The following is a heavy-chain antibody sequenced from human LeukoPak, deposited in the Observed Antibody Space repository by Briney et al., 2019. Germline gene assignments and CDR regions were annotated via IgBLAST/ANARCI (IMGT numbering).Heavy chain of an antibody. CDR2: IVVGSSDT. D-gene: IGHD2-15*01. J-gene: IGHJ6*03. CDR1: GFAFSSSA. V-gene: IGHV1-58*02. Sequence: SVKVSRKASGFAFSSSAMQWMRQARGQRLEWIGWIVVGSSDTKYAQKFQERVTITRDMSTSTAYMELSSLRSEDTAVYYCAAGSSYSLYYYYNMDVWGKGTTVTVSS. CDR3: AAGSSYSLYYYYNMDV.